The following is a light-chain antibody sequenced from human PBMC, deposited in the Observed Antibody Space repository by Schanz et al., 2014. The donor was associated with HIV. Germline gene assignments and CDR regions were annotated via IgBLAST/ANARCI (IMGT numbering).Light chain of an antibody. J-gene: IGKJ1*01. CDR1: QSVTNNY. CDR3: QQYGSSPWT. Sequence: EIVLTQSPGTLSLSPGERATLSCRASQSVTNNYLAWYQHKPSQAPRLLIYGASSRATGIPDRFSGSGSGTDFTLTISRLEPEDFAVYYCQQYGSSPWTFGQGTKVEIK. V-gene: IGKV3-20*01. CDR2: GAS.